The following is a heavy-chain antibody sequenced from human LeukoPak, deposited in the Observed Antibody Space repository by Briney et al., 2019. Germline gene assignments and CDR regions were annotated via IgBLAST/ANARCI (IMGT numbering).Heavy chain of an antibody. CDR2: IYYSGIT. CDR3: ARVTIAAAGIEGWFDP. D-gene: IGHD6-13*01. Sequence: SETLSLTCTVSGGSISSFYWSWIRQPPGKGLEWIAYIYYSGITNYNPSLKSRATISVDTSKKQFSLKLSSVTAADTAVYHCARVTIAAAGIEGWFDPWGQGTLVTVSS. J-gene: IGHJ5*02. CDR1: GGSISSFY. V-gene: IGHV4-59*01.